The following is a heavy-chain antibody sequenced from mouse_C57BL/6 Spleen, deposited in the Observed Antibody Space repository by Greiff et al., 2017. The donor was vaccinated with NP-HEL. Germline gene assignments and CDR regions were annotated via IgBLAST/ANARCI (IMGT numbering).Heavy chain of an antibody. J-gene: IGHJ4*01. CDR3: TREISYYYGSSHYYAMDY. Sequence: EVKLEESGEGLVKPGGSLKLSCAASGFTFSSYAMSWVRQTPEKRLEWVAYISSGGDYIYYADTVKGRFTISRDNARNTLYLQMSSLKSEDTAMYYCTREISYYYGSSHYYAMDYWGQGTSVTVSS. CDR2: ISSGGDYI. V-gene: IGHV5-9-1*02. CDR1: GFTFSSYA. D-gene: IGHD1-1*01.